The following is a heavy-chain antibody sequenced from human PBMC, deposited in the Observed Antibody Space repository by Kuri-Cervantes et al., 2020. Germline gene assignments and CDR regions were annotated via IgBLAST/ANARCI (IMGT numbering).Heavy chain of an antibody. CDR2: SFDSGIT. J-gene: IGHJ5*02. Sequence: SETLSLTCNVSGVSISGYFWSWLRQPPGKTLEWIVKSFDSGITNYNPSLKSRVTISVDTSKNQFSLKLSSVTAADTAVYYCARAKQALRYCSSTSCFPRWFDPWGQGTLVTVSS. V-gene: IGHV4-59*01. D-gene: IGHD2-2*01. CDR1: GVSISGYF. CDR3: ARAKQALRYCSSTSCFPRWFDP.